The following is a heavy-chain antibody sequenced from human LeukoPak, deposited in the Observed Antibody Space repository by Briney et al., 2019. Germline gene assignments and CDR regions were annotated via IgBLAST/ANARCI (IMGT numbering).Heavy chain of an antibody. Sequence: SETLSLTCTVSGGSISSSSYYWSWIRQPPGKGLEWIGYIYYSGSTNYNPSLKSRVTISVDTSKNQFSLKLSSVAAADTAVYCCASQYYYGSGRYNWFDPWGQGTLVTVSS. J-gene: IGHJ5*02. CDR2: IYYSGST. D-gene: IGHD3-10*01. CDR1: GGSISSSSYY. V-gene: IGHV4-61*01. CDR3: ASQYYYGSGRYNWFDP.